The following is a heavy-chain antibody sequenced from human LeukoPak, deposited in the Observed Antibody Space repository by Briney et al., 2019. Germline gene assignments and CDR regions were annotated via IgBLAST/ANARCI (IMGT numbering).Heavy chain of an antibody. CDR3: ARPYDTRGYFPDY. V-gene: IGHV3-21*01. CDR2: ISSSSYI. D-gene: IGHD3-22*01. Sequence: PGGSLRLSCAASGFTFSSYSMNWVRQAPGKGLEWVSSISSSSYIYYADSAKGRFTISRDNAKNSLYLQMNSLGAEDTAVYYCARPYDTRGYFPDYWGQGTLVTVSS. CDR1: GFTFSSYS. J-gene: IGHJ4*02.